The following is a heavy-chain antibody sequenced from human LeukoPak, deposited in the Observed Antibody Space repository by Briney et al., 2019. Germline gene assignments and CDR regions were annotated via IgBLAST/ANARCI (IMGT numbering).Heavy chain of an antibody. CDR3: ARFLDSGYNGDFDY. CDR2: MNPNSGNT. J-gene: IGHJ4*02. D-gene: IGHD5-12*01. CDR1: GYTFTSYG. V-gene: IGHV1-8*01. Sequence: ATVKVSCKASGYTFTSYGINWVRQATGQGLEWMGWMNPNSGNTGYAQKFQGRVTMTRNTSISTAYMELSSLRSEDTAVYYCARFLDSGYNGDFDYWGQGTLVTVSS.